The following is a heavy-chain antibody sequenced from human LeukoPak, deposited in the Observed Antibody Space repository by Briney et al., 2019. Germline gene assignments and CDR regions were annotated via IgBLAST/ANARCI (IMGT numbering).Heavy chain of an antibody. V-gene: IGHV1-2*02. J-gene: IGHJ1*01. CDR3: ARAITRATTFPFEH. CDR2: INPYSGGT. CDR1: GYIFTDYY. Sequence: ASVMVSCKASGYIFTDYYLHWVRQAPGQGLQYMGWINPYSGGTNYARKFLGRVTMTRDTPTTTVYMELSSLTSDDTAVYFCARAITRATTFPFEHWGQGTLVTVSS. D-gene: IGHD1-14*01.